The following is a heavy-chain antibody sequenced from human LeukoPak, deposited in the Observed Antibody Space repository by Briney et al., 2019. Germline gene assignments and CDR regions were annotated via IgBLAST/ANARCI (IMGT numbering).Heavy chain of an antibody. D-gene: IGHD5-18*01. V-gene: IGHV3-23*01. CDR1: GFTFSSYA. CDR2: ISGSGSST. Sequence: GGSLRLSCAASGFTFSSYAMSWVRQAPGKGLEWVPAISGSGSSTYYADSVKGRFTISRDNSKNTLYLQMNSLRAEDTAVYYCAKDMSSCGSAHDYWGQGTLVTVSS. CDR3: AKDMSSCGSAHDY. J-gene: IGHJ4*02.